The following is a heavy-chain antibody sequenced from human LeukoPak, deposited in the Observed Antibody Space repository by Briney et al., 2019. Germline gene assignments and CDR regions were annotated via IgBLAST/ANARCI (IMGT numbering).Heavy chain of an antibody. CDR1: RFTFSGSA. CDR2: IRSKANTYAT. J-gene: IGHJ3*02. CDR3: TRQGPDYGDYLGAFDI. V-gene: IGHV3-73*01. D-gene: IGHD4-17*01. Sequence: PAGSLRLSCAASRFTFSGSAMHWVRQASGKGLEWVGRIRSKANTYATAYAASVKGRFTISRDDSKNTAYLQMNSLTTEDTAVYYCTRQGPDYGDYLGAFDIWGQGTLVTVSS.